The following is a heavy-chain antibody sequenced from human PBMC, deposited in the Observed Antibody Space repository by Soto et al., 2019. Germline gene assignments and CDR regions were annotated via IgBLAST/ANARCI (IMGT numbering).Heavy chain of an antibody. CDR2: VSNHGGST. V-gene: IGHV3-64D*06. CDR1: GSSFITFA. Sequence: PGGSLRLSCSASGSSFITFAIHCFRHAPYKGLHHVSAVSNHGGSTYYADSVKGRFTMSRDNSKGTLFLEMNSLSPEDTGVYYCVKSFVSSIRGFSYYYGWDVWGQGTTVTVSS. J-gene: IGHJ6*02. CDR3: VKSFVSSIRGFSYYYGWDV. D-gene: IGHD3-16*01.